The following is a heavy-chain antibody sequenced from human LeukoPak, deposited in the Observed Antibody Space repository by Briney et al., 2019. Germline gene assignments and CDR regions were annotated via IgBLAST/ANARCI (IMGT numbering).Heavy chain of an antibody. Sequence: SETLSLTCTVSGGSISSYYWSWIRQPPGKGLEWIGYIYYSGSTNYNPSLKSRVTISVDTSKNQFSLKLSSVTAADTAVYYCARHGGGSSRLCYYYYYMDVWGKGTTVTVSS. CDR1: GGSISSYY. D-gene: IGHD2-15*01. CDR3: ARHGGGSSRLCYYYYYMDV. V-gene: IGHV4-59*08. J-gene: IGHJ6*03. CDR2: IYYSGST.